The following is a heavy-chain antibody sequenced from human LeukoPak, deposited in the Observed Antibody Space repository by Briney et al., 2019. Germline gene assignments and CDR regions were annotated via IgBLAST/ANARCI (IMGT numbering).Heavy chain of an antibody. CDR2: IKHDAIEE. CDR3: SREFEP. Sequence: GGSLRLSCEASGFFFSTYWMAWVRQAPGKGLEWVASIKHDAIEEHYAESVKGRFTVSRDNGRNSLYLEMKSLRVEDTAVYYCSREFEPWGQGTLVIVSS. J-gene: IGHJ5*02. V-gene: IGHV3-7*01. CDR1: GFFFSTYW.